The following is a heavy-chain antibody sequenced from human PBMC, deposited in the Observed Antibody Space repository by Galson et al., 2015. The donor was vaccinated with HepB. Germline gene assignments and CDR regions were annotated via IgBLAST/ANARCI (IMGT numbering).Heavy chain of an antibody. V-gene: IGHV3-30*18. Sequence: SLRLSCAASGFTFSSYGMHWVRQAPGKGLEWVAVISYDGSNKYYADSVKGRFTISRDNSKNTLYLQMNSLRAEDTAVYYCANLLAAAGPALKFDYWGQGTLVTVSS. CDR1: GFTFSSYG. D-gene: IGHD6-13*01. CDR2: ISYDGSNK. CDR3: ANLLAAAGPALKFDY. J-gene: IGHJ4*02.